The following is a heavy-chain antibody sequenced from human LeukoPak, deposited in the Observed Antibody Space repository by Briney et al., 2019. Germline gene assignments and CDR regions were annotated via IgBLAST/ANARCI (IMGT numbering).Heavy chain of an antibody. CDR2: IKSKTDGGTT. V-gene: IGHV3-15*01. D-gene: IGHD3-10*01. Sequence: GGSLRLSCAASRFTFSNAWMSWVRQAPGKGLEWVGRIKSKTDGGTTDYAAPVKGRFTISRDDSKNTLYLQMNSLKTEDTAVYYCTTEPFSRYYGSGSFGEYYMVVWGKGTTVTVSS. CDR1: RFTFSNAW. CDR3: TTEPFSRYYGSGSFGEYYMVV. J-gene: IGHJ6*03.